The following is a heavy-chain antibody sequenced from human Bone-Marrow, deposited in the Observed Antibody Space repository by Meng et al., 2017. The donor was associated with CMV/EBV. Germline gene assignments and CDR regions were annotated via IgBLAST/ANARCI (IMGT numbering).Heavy chain of an antibody. J-gene: IGHJ6*02. CDR1: AFTVSSKY. CDR3: ARHTSDYHYYGIDL. D-gene: IGHD2-2*01. V-gene: IGHV3-66*02. Sequence: GGSLRLSCSASAFTVSSKYMSWVRQAPGKGLEWLSILYSGGNTNYADSVKGRFTISRDNSKNTLYLQMNIMRPEDTAVYYCARHTSDYHYYGIDLWGQGTTVTVSS. CDR2: LYSGGNT.